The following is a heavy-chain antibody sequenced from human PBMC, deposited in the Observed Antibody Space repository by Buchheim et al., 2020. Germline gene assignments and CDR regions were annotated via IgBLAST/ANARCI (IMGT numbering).Heavy chain of an antibody. CDR3: ARDHCTNGVCQYYYYYGMDV. J-gene: IGHJ6*02. CDR1: GYTFTGYY. CDR2: INPNSGGT. D-gene: IGHD2-8*01. Sequence: QVQLVQSGAEVKKPGASVKVSCKASGYTFTGYYMHWVRQAPGQGLEWMGWINPNSGGTNYAQKFQGRVTMTRDTSISTAYMELSRQRSDDTAVYYCARDHCTNGVCQYYYYYGMDVWGQGTT. V-gene: IGHV1-2*02.